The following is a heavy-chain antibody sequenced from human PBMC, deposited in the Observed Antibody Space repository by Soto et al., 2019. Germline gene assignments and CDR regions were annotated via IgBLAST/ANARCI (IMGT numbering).Heavy chain of an antibody. Sequence: GASVKVSCEACGGTFSSYAISWVRQAPGQGLEWMGGIIPIFGTANYAQKFQGRVTITADESTSTAYMELSSLRSEDTAVYYCAREGYCSGGSCTHFYYYGMDVWGQGTTVTVSS. J-gene: IGHJ6*02. CDR3: AREGYCSGGSCTHFYYYGMDV. D-gene: IGHD2-15*01. CDR2: IIPIFGTA. CDR1: GGTFSSYA. V-gene: IGHV1-69*13.